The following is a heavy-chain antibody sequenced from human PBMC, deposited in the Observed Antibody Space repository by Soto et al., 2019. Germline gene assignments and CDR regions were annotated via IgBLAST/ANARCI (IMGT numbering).Heavy chain of an antibody. CDR1: GFTSSSYG. V-gene: IGHV3-33*01. Sequence: GGSLRLSCVASGFTSSSYGMHWVRQAPGKGLEWVAFLWYDGRNENYTDSVKGRFTISRDNSKNTLYLQMNSLRADDTAVHYCARGTATDGLDSWGQGTLVTVSS. CDR2: LWYDGRNE. J-gene: IGHJ5*01. CDR3: ARGTATDGLDS. D-gene: IGHD2-21*02.